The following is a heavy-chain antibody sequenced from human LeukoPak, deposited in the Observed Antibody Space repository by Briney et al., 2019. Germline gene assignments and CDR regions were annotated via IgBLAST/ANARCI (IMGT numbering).Heavy chain of an antibody. CDR2: IYHSGST. D-gene: IGHD1-26*01. V-gene: IGHV4-38-2*02. CDR3: ARSIVGATNDAFDI. J-gene: IGHJ3*02. CDR1: GYSISSGYY. Sequence: SETLSLTCTVSGYSISSGYYWGWIRQPPGKGLEWIGSIYHSGSTYYNPSLKSRVTISVDTSKNQFSLKLSSVTAADTAVYYCARSIVGATNDAFDIWGQGTMVTVSS.